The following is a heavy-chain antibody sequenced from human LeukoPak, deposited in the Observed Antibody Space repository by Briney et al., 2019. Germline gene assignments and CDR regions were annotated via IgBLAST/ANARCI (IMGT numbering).Heavy chain of an antibody. J-gene: IGHJ4*02. CDR2: INHSGST. D-gene: IGHD3-3*01. Sequence: SETLSLTCTVSGGSISSYYWSWIRQPPGKGLEWIGEINHSGSTNYNPSLKSRVTISVDTSKNQFSLKLSSVTAADTAVYYCARFRFLEPREDYWGQGTLVTVSS. V-gene: IGHV4-34*01. CDR1: GGSISSYY. CDR3: ARFRFLEPREDY.